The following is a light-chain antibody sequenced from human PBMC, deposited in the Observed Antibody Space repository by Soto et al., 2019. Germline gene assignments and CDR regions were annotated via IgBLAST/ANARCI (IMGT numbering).Light chain of an antibody. Sequence: DIQMTQSPSSLSASVGDRVTITCRASRSISNYLNWFQQKPGKAPKLLMYAASSSQSGVPSRFSGSGFGTDFTLTISSLQTEDFATYYCQQSYTTPYTFGQGTKLQIK. CDR3: QQSYTTPYT. CDR1: RSISNY. V-gene: IGKV1-39*01. J-gene: IGKJ2*01. CDR2: AAS.